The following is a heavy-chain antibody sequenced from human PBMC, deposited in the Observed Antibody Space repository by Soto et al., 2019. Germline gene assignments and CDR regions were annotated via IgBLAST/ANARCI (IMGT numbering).Heavy chain of an antibody. D-gene: IGHD3-10*01. Sequence: QVQLVQSGAEVKKPGASVKVSCKASGYTFTSYGISWVRQAPGQGLEWMGWISAYNGNTNYAQKLQGRVIMTIDTSTSTADMELRSLTSDDTAVYYWARDHGSGKNLGRREDYWCQGTLVTVSS. CDR1: GYTFTSYG. CDR3: ARDHGSGKNLGRREDY. CDR2: ISAYNGNT. V-gene: IGHV1-18*01. J-gene: IGHJ4*02.